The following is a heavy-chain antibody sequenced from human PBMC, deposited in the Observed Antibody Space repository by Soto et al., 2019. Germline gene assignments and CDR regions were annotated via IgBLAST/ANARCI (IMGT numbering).Heavy chain of an antibody. Sequence: PSETLSLTCTVSGASISSYYWSWIRQPPGKGLEWIGYIYYSGSTNYNPSLKSRVTISVDTSKNQFSLKLSSVTAADTAVYYFASDYDMWSGYLSPVDYWGQGTLVTVPQ. CDR1: GASISSYY. V-gene: IGHV4-59*01. J-gene: IGHJ4*02. D-gene: IGHD3-3*01. CDR3: ASDYDMWSGYLSPVDY. CDR2: IYYSGST.